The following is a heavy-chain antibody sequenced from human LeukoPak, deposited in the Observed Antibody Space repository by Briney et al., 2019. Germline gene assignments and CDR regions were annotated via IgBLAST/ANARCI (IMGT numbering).Heavy chain of an antibody. CDR2: IYGDGGST. D-gene: IGHD2-2*01. CDR3: AKDRTVVPLAYWYFDL. Sequence: GGSLRLSCAASGFTFSSHAMHWFRQGPGKGLEWVSSIYGDGGSTFYADSVKGRFTISRDNSKYTLDLQMNSLRVEDSGMYYCAKDRTVVPLAYWYFDLWGPGTLVTVSS. CDR1: GFTFSSHA. V-gene: IGHV3-23*01. J-gene: IGHJ2*01.